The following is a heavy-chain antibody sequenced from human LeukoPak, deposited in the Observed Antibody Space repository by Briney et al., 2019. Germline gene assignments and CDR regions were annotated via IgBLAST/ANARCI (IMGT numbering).Heavy chain of an antibody. Sequence: SETLSLTCTVSGASISSGSYYWSWIRQPAGKGLEWIGRLYTSGSTNYNPSLKSRVTMSVDTSKNQFSLKLSSVTAADTAVYYCARVNDFWSGYYFDYWGQGTLVTVSS. CDR2: LYTSGST. CDR1: GASISSGSYY. D-gene: IGHD3-3*01. CDR3: ARVNDFWSGYYFDY. V-gene: IGHV4-61*02. J-gene: IGHJ4*02.